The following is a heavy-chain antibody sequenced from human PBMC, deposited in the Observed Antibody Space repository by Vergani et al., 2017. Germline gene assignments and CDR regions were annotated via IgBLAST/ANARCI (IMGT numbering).Heavy chain of an antibody. D-gene: IGHD2-2*01. V-gene: IGHV3-9*01. Sequence: EVQLLESGGDLVQPGGSLRLSCEASGITFWKFGMHWVRQGPGKGLEWVSGISWNSGAVDYADSVRGRFTISRDNAKNSLFLEMNSLRFEDTAVYYCARDSPLVVPAAIFYYYYGMDVWGQGTTVTVSS. CDR2: ISWNSGAV. CDR1: GITFWKFG. J-gene: IGHJ6*02. CDR3: ARDSPLVVPAAIFYYYYGMDV.